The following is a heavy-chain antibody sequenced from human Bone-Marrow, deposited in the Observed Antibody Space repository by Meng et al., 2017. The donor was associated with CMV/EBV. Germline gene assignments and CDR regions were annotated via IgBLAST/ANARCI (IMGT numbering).Heavy chain of an antibody. CDR2: IKQDGSEK. J-gene: IGHJ5*02. Sequence: GGSLRLSCAASGFTFSSYWMSWVRQAPGKGLEWVANIKQDGSEKHYVDSVKGRFTISRDNAENSLYLQMNSLRAEDTAVYYCASNSGRLSRFDPWGQGTLVTVSS. D-gene: IGHD6-19*01. CDR3: ASNSGRLSRFDP. CDR1: GFTFSSYW. V-gene: IGHV3-7*01.